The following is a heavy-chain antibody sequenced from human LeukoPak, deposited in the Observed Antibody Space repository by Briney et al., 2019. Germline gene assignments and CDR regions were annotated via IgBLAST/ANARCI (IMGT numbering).Heavy chain of an antibody. CDR1: GFTFSSYA. CDR3: TRHSGDDYGDYGADY. D-gene: IGHD4-17*01. CDR2: IRSKLYGGTT. V-gene: IGHV3-49*04. Sequence: PGGSLRLSCAASGFTFSSYAMNWVRQAPGKGLEWVGFIRSKLYGGTTEYAASVKGRFTISRDDSKSIAYLQMNSLKTEDTAVYYCTRHSGDDYGDYGADYWGQGTQVTVSS. J-gene: IGHJ4*02.